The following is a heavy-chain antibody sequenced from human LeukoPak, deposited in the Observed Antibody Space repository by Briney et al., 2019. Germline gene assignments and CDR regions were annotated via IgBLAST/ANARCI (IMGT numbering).Heavy chain of an antibody. CDR2: IIPIFGTA. Sequence: ASVKVSCKASGYTFTSYGISWVRQAPGQGLEWMGGIIPIFGTANYAQKFQGRVTITADESTSTAYMELSSLRSEDTAVYYCARDGQYYDFWSGAYNWFDPWGQGTLVTVSS. D-gene: IGHD3-3*01. V-gene: IGHV1-69*13. J-gene: IGHJ5*02. CDR3: ARDGQYYDFWSGAYNWFDP. CDR1: GYTFTSYG.